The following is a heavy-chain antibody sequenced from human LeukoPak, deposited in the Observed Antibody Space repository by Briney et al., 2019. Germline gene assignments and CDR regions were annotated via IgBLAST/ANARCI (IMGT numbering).Heavy chain of an antibody. CDR1: GFTFSSYA. J-gene: IGHJ4*02. CDR3: AKLIYVVVVAARYDY. Sequence: GGSLRLSCAASGFTFSSYAMHWVRQAPGKGLEWVAVISYDGSNKYYADSVKGRFTISRDNSKNTLYLQMNSLRAEDTAVYYCAKLIYVVVVAARYDYWGQGTLVTVSS. CDR2: ISYDGSNK. V-gene: IGHV3-30-3*02. D-gene: IGHD2-15*01.